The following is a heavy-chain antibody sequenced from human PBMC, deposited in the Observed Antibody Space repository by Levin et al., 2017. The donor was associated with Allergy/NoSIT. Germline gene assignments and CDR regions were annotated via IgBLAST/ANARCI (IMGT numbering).Heavy chain of an antibody. V-gene: IGHV4-39*07. D-gene: IGHD3-16*01. J-gene: IGHJ4*02. CDR2: IYYSGST. Sequence: SQTLSLTCTVSGGSISSSSYYWGWIRQPPGKGLEWIGSIYYSGSTYYNPSLKSRVTISVDTSKNQFSLKLSSVTAADTAVYYCARVPLGQEKYYFDYWGQGTLVTVSS. CDR3: ARVPLGQEKYYFDY. CDR1: GGSISSSSYY.